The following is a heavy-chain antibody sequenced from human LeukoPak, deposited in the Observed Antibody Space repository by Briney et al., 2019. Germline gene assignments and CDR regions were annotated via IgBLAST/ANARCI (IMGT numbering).Heavy chain of an antibody. D-gene: IGHD3-10*01. Sequence: GGSLRLSCAASGFTFSSYSMNWVRQAPGKGLEWVSSISSSSSYIYYADSVKGRFTISRDNAKNSLYLQMNSLRAEDTAVYYCAGATMVGGPAAYWGQGTLVTVSS. CDR2: ISSSSSYI. CDR3: AGATMVGGPAAY. CDR1: GFTFSSYS. V-gene: IGHV3-21*01. J-gene: IGHJ4*02.